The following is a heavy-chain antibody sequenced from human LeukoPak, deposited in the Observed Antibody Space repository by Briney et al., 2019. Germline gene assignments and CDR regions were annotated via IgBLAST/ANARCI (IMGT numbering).Heavy chain of an antibody. Sequence: GGSLRLSCAASGFTFSDYYMSWIRQAPGKGLEGVSYISSSSSYTNYADSVKGRFTISRDNAKNSLYLQMNSLRAEDAAVYYCARTGSGIQLWFPEVDYWGQGTLVTVSS. CDR3: ARTGSGIQLWFPEVDY. CDR1: GFTFSDYY. CDR2: ISSSSSYT. D-gene: IGHD5-18*01. J-gene: IGHJ4*02. V-gene: IGHV3-11*06.